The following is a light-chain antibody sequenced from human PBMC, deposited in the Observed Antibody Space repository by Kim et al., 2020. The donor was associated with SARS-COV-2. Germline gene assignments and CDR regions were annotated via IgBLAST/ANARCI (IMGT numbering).Light chain of an antibody. CDR1: DIGSKS. J-gene: IGLJ2*01. V-gene: IGLV3-21*04. CDR3: QVCDSGVV. Sequence: VSVAPGKTAWITCGGNDIGSKSVHWYQQKPGQAPVLVIYYDSDRPSGMPERFSGSNSGNTATLTISWVEDGDEADYYCQVCDSGVVFGGGTQLTVL. CDR2: YDS.